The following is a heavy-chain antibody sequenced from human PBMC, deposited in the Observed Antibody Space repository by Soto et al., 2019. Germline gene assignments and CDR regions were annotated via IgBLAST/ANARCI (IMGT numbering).Heavy chain of an antibody. V-gene: IGHV3-30*18. CDR1: GFAFNSYG. D-gene: IGHD6-19*01. J-gene: IGHJ4*02. Sequence: GGSLRLSCVTSGFAFNSYGFHWVRQAPGRGLDWVALVSYDGRNTHYADSVKGRFTISRDSSKNTVSLEMTSLRAEDTAVYYCAKGGRQWLVTSDFNYWGQGALVT. CDR3: AKGGRQWLVTSDFNY. CDR2: VSYDGRNT.